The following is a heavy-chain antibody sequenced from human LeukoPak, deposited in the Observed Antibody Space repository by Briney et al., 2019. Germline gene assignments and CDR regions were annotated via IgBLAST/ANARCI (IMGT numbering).Heavy chain of an antibody. J-gene: IGHJ6*03. CDR1: GGSISSYY. V-gene: IGHV4-59*01. D-gene: IGHD3-9*01. Sequence: PSETLSLTCTVSGGSISSYYWSWIRQPPGKGLEWIGYIYYSGSTNYNPSLKSRVTISVDTSKNQFSLKLSSVTAADTAVYYCARGPPVLRYPTYMDVWGKGTTVTISS. CDR3: ARGPPVLRYPTYMDV. CDR2: IYYSGST.